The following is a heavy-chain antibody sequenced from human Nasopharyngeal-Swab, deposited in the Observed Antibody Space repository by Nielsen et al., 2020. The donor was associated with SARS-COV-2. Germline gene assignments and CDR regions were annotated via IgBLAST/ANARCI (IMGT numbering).Heavy chain of an antibody. D-gene: IGHD3-22*01. CDR2: IYHSGST. V-gene: IGHV4-4*02. Sequence: WIRQHPGKGLEWIGEIYHSGSTNYNPSLKSRVTISVDKSKNQFSLKLSSVTAADTAVYYCASPQGSSGHYYMDVWGKGTTVTVSS. J-gene: IGHJ6*03. CDR3: ASPQGSSGHYYMDV.